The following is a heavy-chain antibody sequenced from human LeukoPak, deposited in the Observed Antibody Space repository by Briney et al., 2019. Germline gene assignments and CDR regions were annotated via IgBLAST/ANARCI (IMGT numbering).Heavy chain of an antibody. D-gene: IGHD3-10*01. Sequence: GGSLRLSCAASGFTFRNLGMHWVRQAPGKGLEWVAFVENDGGTKYYADSVKGRFTISRDNAKNSLYLQMNSLRAEDTAVYYCARPSWTSGSYFDYWGQGALVIVSS. J-gene: IGHJ4*02. CDR2: VENDGGTK. CDR1: GFTFRNLG. V-gene: IGHV3-33*05. CDR3: ARPSWTSGSYFDY.